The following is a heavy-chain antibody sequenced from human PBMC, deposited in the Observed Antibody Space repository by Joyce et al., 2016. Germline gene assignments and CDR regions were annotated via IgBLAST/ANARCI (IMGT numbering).Heavy chain of an antibody. V-gene: IGHV4-59*11. CDR1: GGSISRHY. CDR3: ARGGSGNYYDY. Sequence: QVQLQESGPRLVKTSETLSLTCTVSGGSISRHYWSWIRQPPGKGREYIGYIYYPWITNYNFSLSSRVAISLEKSKDQFSLDLRAVTTADTAIYYCARGGSGNYYDYWGQGILVIVSS. D-gene: IGHD3-10*01. J-gene: IGHJ4*02. CDR2: IYYPWIT.